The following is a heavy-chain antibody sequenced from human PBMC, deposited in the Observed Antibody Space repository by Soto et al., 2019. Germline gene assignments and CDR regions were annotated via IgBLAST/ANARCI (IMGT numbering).Heavy chain of an antibody. V-gene: IGHV1-69*13. D-gene: IGHD1-26*01. CDR2: IIPIFGTP. CDR3: ATNDGNHRYRLDY. CDR1: GVTFSGQD. J-gene: IGHJ4*02. Sequence: GASVKVCCKACGVTFSGQDMRWVRQAPGQGLEWMGGIIPIFGTPQYAEKFQDRVTITADESTSTAYMELSSLTSEDTAVYYCATNDGNHRYRLDYPSQRTLVTVSS.